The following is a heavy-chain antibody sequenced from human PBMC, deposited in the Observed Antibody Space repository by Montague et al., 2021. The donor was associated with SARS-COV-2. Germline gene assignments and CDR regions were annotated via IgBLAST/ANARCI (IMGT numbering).Heavy chain of an antibody. V-gene: IGHV1-8*01. CDR1: GYTFTSYD. D-gene: IGHD3-22*01. Sequence: SVKVSCKASGYTFTSYDINLLRQATGQGLEWMGWMNPNSGNTGYSQKFQGRVTMTRNTSISTAYMELTSLRSEDTALYYCARAYDSSGWLDYWGQGTLVTVSS. CDR3: ARAYDSSGWLDY. J-gene: IGHJ4*02. CDR2: MNPNSGNT.